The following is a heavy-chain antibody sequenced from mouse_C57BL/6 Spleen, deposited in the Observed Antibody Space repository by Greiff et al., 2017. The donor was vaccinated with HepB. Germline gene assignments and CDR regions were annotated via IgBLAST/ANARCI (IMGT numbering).Heavy chain of an antibody. Sequence: VQLQQSGAELVRPGSSVKLSCKASGYTFTSYWMDWVKQRPGQGLEWIGNIYPSDSETHYNQKFKDKATLTVDKSSSTAYMQLSSLTSEDSAVYYCARSPDSSGYGFAYWGQGTLVTVSA. CDR1: GYTFTSYW. D-gene: IGHD3-2*02. J-gene: IGHJ3*01. V-gene: IGHV1-61*01. CDR3: ARSPDSSGYGFAY. CDR2: IYPSDSET.